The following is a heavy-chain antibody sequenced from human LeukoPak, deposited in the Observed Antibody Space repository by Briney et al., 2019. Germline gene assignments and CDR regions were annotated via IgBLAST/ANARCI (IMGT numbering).Heavy chain of an antibody. CDR3: ARGSSGQQSGLGAFDI. CDR2: IYYGGST. CDR1: GGSISSGSYY. D-gene: IGHD6-13*01. V-gene: IGHV4-61*01. J-gene: IGHJ3*02. Sequence: PSETLSLTCTVSGGSISSGSYYWSWIRQPPGKGLEWLGYIYYGGSTNYNPSLKSRVTISLDTSKNQFSLNLSSVTAADTAVYYCARGSSGQQSGLGAFDIWGQGTMVTVSS.